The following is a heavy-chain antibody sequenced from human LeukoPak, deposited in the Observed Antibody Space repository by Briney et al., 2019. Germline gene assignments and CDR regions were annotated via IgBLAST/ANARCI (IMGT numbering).Heavy chain of an antibody. CDR2: ISDCGDST. CDR3: ARTKGTLYAFDI. V-gene: IGHV3-23*01. D-gene: IGHD4-11*01. Sequence: GASLRLSCAVSGFTFSSYAMSWVRQAPGKGLEWVSDISDCGDSTYYGDSVKGRFTISRDNSKNTLSLQMNSLRAEDTAVYYCARTKGTLYAFDIWGQGTMVTVSS. J-gene: IGHJ3*02. CDR1: GFTFSSYA.